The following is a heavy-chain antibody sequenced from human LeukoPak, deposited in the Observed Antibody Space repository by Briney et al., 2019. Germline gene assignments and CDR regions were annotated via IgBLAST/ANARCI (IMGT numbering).Heavy chain of an antibody. CDR1: GFTLSSYS. CDR2: ISSGSTTI. J-gene: IGHJ4*02. Sequence: PVGSLRLSCATSGFTLSSYSMNWVRQAPGKGLEWVSYISSGSTTIYYADPVKGRFTISRDNAKNSLYLQMNSLRAEDTAVYYCARDVEQWLVRVYYFDYWGQGTLVTVSS. CDR3: ARDVEQWLVRVYYFDY. D-gene: IGHD6-19*01. V-gene: IGHV3-48*01.